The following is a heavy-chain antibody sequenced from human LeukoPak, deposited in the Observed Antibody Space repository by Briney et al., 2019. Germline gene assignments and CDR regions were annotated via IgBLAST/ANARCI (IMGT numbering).Heavy chain of an antibody. Sequence: ASVKVSCKASGYTFTTYAMNWVRQAPGQGLEWMGWINTNTGNPTYAQGFTGRFVFSLDTSVSTAYLQISSLKAEDTAVYYCAREAFERGSYYGDYYYYMDVWGKGTTVTVSS. CDR1: GYTFTTYA. V-gene: IGHV7-4-1*02. CDR3: AREAFERGSYYGDYYYYMDV. CDR2: INTNTGNP. J-gene: IGHJ6*03. D-gene: IGHD1-26*01.